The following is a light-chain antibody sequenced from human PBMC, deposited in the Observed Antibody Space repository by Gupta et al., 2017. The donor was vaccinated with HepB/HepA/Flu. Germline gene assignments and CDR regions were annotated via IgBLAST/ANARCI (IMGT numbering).Light chain of an antibody. J-gene: IGLJ2*01. V-gene: IGLV1-51*02. Sequence: QSVLTQPPSVSAALGQKVTISCSGSSSNMGNNYVSWYQQLPGSAPKLLIYEDNKRPSGSPDRFSGSKSGTSATLGSTVLQTGDEAEYYCGTWDSSLSAAVFGGGTELT. CDR2: EDN. CDR3: GTWDSSLSAAV. CDR1: SSNMGNNY.